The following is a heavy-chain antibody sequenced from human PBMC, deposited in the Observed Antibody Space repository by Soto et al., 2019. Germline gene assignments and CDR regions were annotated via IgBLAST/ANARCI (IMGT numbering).Heavy chain of an antibody. CDR3: AREIVTAGGTNYFDP. CDR1: GGTVASSHW. J-gene: IGHJ5*02. CDR2: VYHTGDT. D-gene: IGHD2-21*02. Sequence: SETLSLTCGVSGGTVASSHWWSWVRQSPGRGLEWIGNVYHTGDTNFNPSLQSRVTFSVDKSNNQFSLRLTSVTAADTAVYFCAREIVTAGGTNYFDPWGPGTLVTVSS. V-gene: IGHV4-4*02.